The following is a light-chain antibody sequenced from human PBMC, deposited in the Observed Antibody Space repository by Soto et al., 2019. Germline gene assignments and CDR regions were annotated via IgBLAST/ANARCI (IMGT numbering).Light chain of an antibody. V-gene: IGKV1-27*01. CDR2: AAS. CDR1: QGISNY. Sequence: DIQMTQSPSSLSASVGDRVTITCRASQGISNYLAWYQQKPGKVPKLLIYAASTLQSGVPSRFSGSGSGTDFTLTISSLQPEVVATYYCQKYNSAPALTFGGGTKVEIK. CDR3: QKYNSAPALT. J-gene: IGKJ4*01.